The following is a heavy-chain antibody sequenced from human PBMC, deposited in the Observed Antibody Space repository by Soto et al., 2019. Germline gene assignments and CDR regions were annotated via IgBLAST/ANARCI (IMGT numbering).Heavy chain of an antibody. CDR2: IFPSDSDT. D-gene: IGHD3-22*01. Sequence: SGESLKISWSTSGYKFTSSWIAWVRQMPGKGLEWRGIIFPSDSDTRYSPSFQGQVTISAERSTSTVFLQWASLKASDTAVYFCARKDKSGYFNWFDPWGQGTLVTVS. J-gene: IGHJ5*02. CDR1: GYKFTSSW. CDR3: ARKDKSGYFNWFDP. V-gene: IGHV5-51*01.